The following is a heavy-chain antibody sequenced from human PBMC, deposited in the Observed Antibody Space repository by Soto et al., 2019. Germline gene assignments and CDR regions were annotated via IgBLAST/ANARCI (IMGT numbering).Heavy chain of an antibody. D-gene: IGHD3-22*01. V-gene: IGHV4-59*01. J-gene: IGHJ4*02. Sequence: SSETLSLTCTLSGDSIITFYWGWIRQSPGKELEWIGYVYYTGSTNYNPSLKSRVTISVDRSKNQFSLKLTSANAADTAVYYCARGRTVRNYADDSSDYFYFFDYWGQGTQVTVSS. CDR3: ARGRTVRNYADDSSDYFYFFDY. CDR1: GDSIITFY. CDR2: VYYTGST.